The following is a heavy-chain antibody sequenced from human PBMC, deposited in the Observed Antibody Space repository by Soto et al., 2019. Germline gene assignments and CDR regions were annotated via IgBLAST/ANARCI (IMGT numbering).Heavy chain of an antibody. V-gene: IGHV3-33*01. CDR3: ARGVGSSWYYFDY. CDR2: IWYDGSNK. Sequence: SLRLSCAASGFTFSSYGMHWVRQAPGKGLEWVAVIWYDGSNKYYADSVKGRFTISRDNSKNTLYLQMNSLRAEDTAVYYCARGVGSSWYYFDYWGQGTLVTVSS. J-gene: IGHJ4*02. D-gene: IGHD6-13*01. CDR1: GFTFSSYG.